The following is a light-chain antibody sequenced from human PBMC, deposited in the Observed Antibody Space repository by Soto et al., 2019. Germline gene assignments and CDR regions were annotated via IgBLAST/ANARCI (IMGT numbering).Light chain of an antibody. CDR1: QSLEYTDGKTY. Sequence: DAVLTQSPLSLPVTPGQPASISCRSSQSLEYTDGKTYLNWYQQRPGQSPRRLIYKVSNRDFGVPDRFSGSGSGTAFTLEISRVEAEDVGVYCCMQGSYWPWTFGQGTKVDIK. CDR3: MQGSYWPWT. J-gene: IGKJ1*01. CDR2: KVS. V-gene: IGKV2-30*01.